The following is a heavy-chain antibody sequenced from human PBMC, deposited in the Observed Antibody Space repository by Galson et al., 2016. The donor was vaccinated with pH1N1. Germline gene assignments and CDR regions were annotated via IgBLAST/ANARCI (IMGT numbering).Heavy chain of an antibody. V-gene: IGHV3-23*01. D-gene: IGHD4-11*01. CDR3: AKGGHYSSFDY. CDR2: ISGSGFTT. Sequence: SLRLSCAASGLTFSSYAMSWVRQAPGKGLEWVSTISGSGFTTFFADFVKGRFTISRDNSKNTFHLQLNSLRAEDTAIYYCAKGGHYSSFDYWGQGALVTVSS. J-gene: IGHJ4*02. CDR1: GLTFSSYA.